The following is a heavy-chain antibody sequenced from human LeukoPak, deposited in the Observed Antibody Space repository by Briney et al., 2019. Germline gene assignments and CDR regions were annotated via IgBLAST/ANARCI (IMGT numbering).Heavy chain of an antibody. CDR2: IKSKTDGGTT. Sequence: PGGSLRLSCAASGFIFSNAWMSWVRQAPGKGLEWVGHIKSKTDGGTTDYAAPVKGRFTISRDDSENTLYLEMNSLKTEDTAVYYCSIDRKYAATTAGFDYWGQGTLVTVSS. V-gene: IGHV3-15*01. D-gene: IGHD2-8*01. J-gene: IGHJ4*02. CDR1: GFIFSNAW. CDR3: SIDRKYAATTAGFDY.